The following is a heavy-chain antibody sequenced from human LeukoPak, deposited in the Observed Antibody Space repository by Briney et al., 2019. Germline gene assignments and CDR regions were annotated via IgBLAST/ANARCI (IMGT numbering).Heavy chain of an antibody. V-gene: IGHV1-18*04. D-gene: IGHD1-14*01. CDR1: SYTFPTYG. Sequence: ASVKVSCKGSSYTFPTYGISWVRQAPGQGLEWMGWITAYNGDTNYAQKFQGRVTMTTDTSTSTAYMELRSLRSDDTAVYYCATERTGMSHEYWGQGTLVTVSS. CDR3: ATERTGMSHEY. J-gene: IGHJ4*02. CDR2: ITAYNGDT.